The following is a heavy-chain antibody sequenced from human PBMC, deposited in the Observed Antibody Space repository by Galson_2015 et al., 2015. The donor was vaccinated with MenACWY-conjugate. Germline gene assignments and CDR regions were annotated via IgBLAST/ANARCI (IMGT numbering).Heavy chain of an antibody. J-gene: IGHJ4*02. CDR1: GFTFSRYA. CDR2: IWYDGSQT. CDR3: FAINSGTDY. D-gene: IGHD6-25*01. Sequence: SLRLSCAASGFTFSRYAMHWVRQAPGKGLEWVAVIWYDGSQTYYADSVRGRFTISRDNSKNAAYLQMNSLRAEDMAMYYCFAINSGTDYWGQGTLVTVSS. V-gene: IGHV3-33*01.